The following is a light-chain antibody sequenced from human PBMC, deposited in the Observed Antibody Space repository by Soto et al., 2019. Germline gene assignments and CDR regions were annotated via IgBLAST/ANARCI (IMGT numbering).Light chain of an antibody. V-gene: IGKV4-1*01. Sequence: DIVMTQSPDSLAVSLGERANINCKSSQSVLYSSNNKNYLDWYQQKPGQPPKLLIYWASTRESGVPDRFSGSGSGTDFTLTISSLQAEDVAVYYCQQYYITPYTFGQGTKLEIK. CDR2: WAS. CDR1: QSVLYSSNNKNY. CDR3: QQYYITPYT. J-gene: IGKJ2*01.